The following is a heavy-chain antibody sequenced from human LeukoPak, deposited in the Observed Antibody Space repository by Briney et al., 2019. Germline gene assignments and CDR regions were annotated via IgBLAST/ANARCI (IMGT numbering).Heavy chain of an antibody. V-gene: IGHV3-21*01. D-gene: IGHD4-17*01. J-gene: IGHJ2*01. Sequence: GGSLRLSCAASGFTFSSYSMNWVRQAPGKGLEWVSSISSSSSYIYYADSVKGRFTISRDNAKNSLYLQMNSLSTEDTAVYYCASPLPRDYAASHYFLDLWGRGTLVAVSS. CDR3: ASPLPRDYAASHYFLDL. CDR2: ISSSSSYI. CDR1: GFTFSSYS.